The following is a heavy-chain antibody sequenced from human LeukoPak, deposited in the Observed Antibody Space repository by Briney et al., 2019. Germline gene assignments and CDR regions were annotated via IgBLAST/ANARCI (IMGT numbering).Heavy chain of an antibody. CDR2: INPDGLST. Sequence: GGSLRLSCAASGFTFSNYWIHWVRQAPGKGLLWVSRINPDGLSTSHADPVKGRFTISRDNAKNTLYLQMNSLRAEDTALYYCARDPTEGFEELLSPPDYWGQGTLVTVSS. CDR3: ARDPTEGFEELLSPPDY. V-gene: IGHV3-74*01. D-gene: IGHD3-10*01. CDR1: GFTFSNYW. J-gene: IGHJ4*02.